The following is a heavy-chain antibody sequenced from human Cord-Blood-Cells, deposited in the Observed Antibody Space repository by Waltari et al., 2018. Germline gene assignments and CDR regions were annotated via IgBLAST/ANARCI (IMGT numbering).Heavy chain of an antibody. D-gene: IGHD5-12*01. J-gene: IGHJ4*02. CDR2: INHSGST. CDR3: ARNIVATIYSFDS. Sequence: QVQLQQWGAGLLKPSETLSLTCAVYGGSFSGYYWSWIRQPPGKGLEWIGEINHSGSTNHNPPLKSRVTISVETSTNHFSLKLRSAAAAETAVYYCARNIVATIYSFDSWGQGILVTGSS. CDR1: GGSFSGYY. V-gene: IGHV4-34*01.